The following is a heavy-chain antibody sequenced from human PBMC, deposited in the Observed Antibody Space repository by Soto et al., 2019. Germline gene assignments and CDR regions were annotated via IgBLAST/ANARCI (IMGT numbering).Heavy chain of an antibody. D-gene: IGHD3-16*01. V-gene: IGHV4-30-4*01. J-gene: IGHJ4*02. CDR1: GGSISSGDYY. CDR3: ARDWGGGTFDY. CDR2: IYYSGST. Sequence: PSETLSLTCTVSGGSISSGDYYWSWIRQPPGKGLEWIGYIYYSGSTYYNPSLKSRVTISVDTSKNQFSLKLRSVTAADTAVYYCARDWGGGTFDYWGQGTLVTVSS.